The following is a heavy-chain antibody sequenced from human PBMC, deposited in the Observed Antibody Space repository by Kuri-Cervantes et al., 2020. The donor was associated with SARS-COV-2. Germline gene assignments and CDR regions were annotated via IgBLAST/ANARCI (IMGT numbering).Heavy chain of an antibody. D-gene: IGHD3-22*01. CDR2: INSDGSST. V-gene: IGHV3-74*01. CDR3: ARDYYDSSGVY. J-gene: IGHJ4*02. Sequence: GGALRLSCAASGFTFSSYWMHWVRQAPGKGLVWVSRINSDGSSTSYADSVKGRFTISRDNAKNTLYLQMNSLRAEDTAVYYCARDYYDSSGVYWGQGTLVTVSS. CDR1: GFTFSSYW.